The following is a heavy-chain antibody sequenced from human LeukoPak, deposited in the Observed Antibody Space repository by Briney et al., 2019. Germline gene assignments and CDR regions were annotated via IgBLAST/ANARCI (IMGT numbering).Heavy chain of an antibody. D-gene: IGHD3-3*01. CDR1: GGSISSGDYY. V-gene: IGHV4-30-4*08. Sequence: PSETLSLTCTVSGGSISSGDYYWSWIRQPPGKGLEWIGYIYYSGSTYYNPSLKSRVTISVDTSKNQFSLKLSSVTAADTAVYYCARDDFTNWFDPWGQGTLVTVSS. J-gene: IGHJ5*02. CDR2: IYYSGST. CDR3: ARDDFTNWFDP.